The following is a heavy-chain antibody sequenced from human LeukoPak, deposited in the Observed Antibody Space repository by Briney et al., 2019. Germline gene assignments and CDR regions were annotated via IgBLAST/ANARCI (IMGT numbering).Heavy chain of an antibody. CDR3: ARKKYSSGWYICDY. D-gene: IGHD6-19*01. CDR2: LSYSGSA. Sequence: SETLSLTCTVSGGSISSSSYYWGWIRQPPGKGLQWIGSLSYSGSAYYNPSLESRVTISVDTSKNQFSLKLSSVTAADTAVYYCARKKYSSGWYICDYWGQGTLVTVSS. CDR1: GGSISSSSYY. V-gene: IGHV4-39*01. J-gene: IGHJ4*02.